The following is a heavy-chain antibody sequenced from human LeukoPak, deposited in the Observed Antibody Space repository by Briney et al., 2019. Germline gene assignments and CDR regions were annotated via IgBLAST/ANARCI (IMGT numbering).Heavy chain of an antibody. Sequence: PSETLSLTCSVSGYSISSAYYWGWIRQPPGKGLEWIGSIQHSGSTFYNPSLKSRVTISADTSENQFSLKMTSVTAADKAMYYCARGPPRFVAYWGQGTLVTVSS. CDR3: ARGPPRFVAY. V-gene: IGHV4-38-2*02. J-gene: IGHJ4*02. CDR1: GYSISSAYY. D-gene: IGHD5-12*01. CDR2: IQHSGST.